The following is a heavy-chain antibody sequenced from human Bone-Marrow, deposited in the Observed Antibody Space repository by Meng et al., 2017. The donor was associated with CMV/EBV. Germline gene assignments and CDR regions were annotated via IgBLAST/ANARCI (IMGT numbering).Heavy chain of an antibody. D-gene: IGHD3-10*01. V-gene: IGHV1-46*01. CDR1: GYTFTSYY. CDR2: INPSGGST. CDR3: VRDPSGGATLDY. J-gene: IGHJ4*02. Sequence: CKASGYTFTSYYMHWVRQAPGQGLEWMGIINPSGGSTSYAQKFQGRVTMTRDTSTSTVYMELSSLRSEDTAVYYCVRDPSGGATLDYWGQGTLVTVSS.